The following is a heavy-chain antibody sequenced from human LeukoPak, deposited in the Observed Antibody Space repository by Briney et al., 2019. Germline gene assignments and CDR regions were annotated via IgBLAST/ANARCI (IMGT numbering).Heavy chain of an antibody. V-gene: IGHV3-23*01. D-gene: IGHD3-3*02. J-gene: IGHJ4*02. CDR3: AKESPHFDY. CDR1: GFRFDDYA. CDR2: ISGNGGST. Sequence: GGSLRLSCAASGFRFDDYAMSWVRQAPGKGLEWVSVISGNGGSTYYADSVKGRFTISRDNSKNTLYLQMNSLRADDTAVYYCAKESPHFDYWGQGTLVTVSS.